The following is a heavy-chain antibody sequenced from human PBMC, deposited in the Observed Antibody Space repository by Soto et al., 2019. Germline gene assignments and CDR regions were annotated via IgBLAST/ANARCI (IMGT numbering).Heavy chain of an antibody. CDR2: INTGSGYT. J-gene: IGHJ4*02. CDR1: GYTFSNYA. D-gene: IGHD5-12*01. CDR3: AGDRVYYGGSDAEY. Sequence: QVHLVQSGAEVKKPGSSVRVSCKTSGYTFSNYAISWVRQAPGQGLEWMGWINTGSGYTNYAHDRVTMTKDASTYTAYLEVTSLRSDDKANYFCAGDRVYYGGSDAEYWGQGTLVNVSS. V-gene: IGHV1-18*01.